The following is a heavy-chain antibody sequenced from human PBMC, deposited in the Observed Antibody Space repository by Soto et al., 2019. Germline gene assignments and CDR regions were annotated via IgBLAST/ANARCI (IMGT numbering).Heavy chain of an antibody. CDR2: IYYSGST. D-gene: IGHD3-10*01. V-gene: IGHV4-59*08. CDR1: GGSISSYY. CDR3: ARRGFGELPDYYYYYYYMDV. Sequence: SETLSLTCTVSGGSISSYYWSWIRQPPGKGLECIGYIYYSGSTNYNPSLKSRVTISVDTSKNQFSLKLSSVTAADTAVYYCARRGFGELPDYYYYYYYMDVWGKGTTVTVSS. J-gene: IGHJ6*03.